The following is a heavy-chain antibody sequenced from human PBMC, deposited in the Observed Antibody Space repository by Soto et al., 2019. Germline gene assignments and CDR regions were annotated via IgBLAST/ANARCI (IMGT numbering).Heavy chain of an antibody. D-gene: IGHD3-22*01. CDR2: IHPGDSDS. CDR1: GYSFNNNW. Sequence: GESLKISCKGSGYSFNNNWIGWVRQMPGKGLEWMGIIHPGDSDSRYSPSFQGQVTMSVDRSINTAYLQWSSLKASDTAMYYCARRDSSGFPDYWGQGTLVTVSS. V-gene: IGHV5-51*01. J-gene: IGHJ4*02. CDR3: ARRDSSGFPDY.